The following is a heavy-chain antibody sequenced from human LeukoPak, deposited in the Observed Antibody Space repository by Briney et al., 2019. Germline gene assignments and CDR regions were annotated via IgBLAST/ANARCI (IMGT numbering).Heavy chain of an antibody. D-gene: IGHD3-10*01. CDR2: VSGSGGST. V-gene: IGHV3-21*01. CDR1: GFTFSSYS. Sequence: PGGSLRLSCAASGFTFSSYSMNWVRQAPGKGLEWVSTVSGSGGSTYYADSVKGRFTISRDNAKNSLYLQMNSLRAEDTAVYYCAKARDSGAFDLWGQGTMVTVSS. J-gene: IGHJ3*01. CDR3: AKARDSGAFDL.